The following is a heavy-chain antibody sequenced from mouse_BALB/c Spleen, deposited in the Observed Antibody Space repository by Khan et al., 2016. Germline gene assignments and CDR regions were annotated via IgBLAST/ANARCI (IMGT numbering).Heavy chain of an antibody. D-gene: IGHD1-1*01. CDR1: GYTFTNYG. V-gene: IGHV9-3-1*01. Sequence: QIQLVQSGPELKRPGKTVKISCKASGYTFTNYGINWVKQAPGKGLKWMGWINTYSGESTYADDFKGRFAFSLETSANTAYLQINNLKNEDTATHFCARYRYYYGSSRYFDVWGAGTTVTVSS. CDR3: ARYRYYYGSSRYFDV. J-gene: IGHJ1*01. CDR2: INTYSGES.